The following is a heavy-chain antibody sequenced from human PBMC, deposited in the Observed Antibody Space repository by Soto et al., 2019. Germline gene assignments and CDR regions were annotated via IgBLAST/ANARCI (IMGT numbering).Heavy chain of an antibody. CDR2: IRSKAYGGTT. CDR1: GFTFGDYA. CDR3: TIVTGHIAAAGTADSFDY. J-gene: IGHJ4*02. D-gene: IGHD6-13*01. V-gene: IGHV3-49*03. Sequence: PGGSLRLSCTASGFTFGDYAMSWFRQAPGKGLEWVGFIRSKAYGGTTEYAASVKGRFTISRDDSKSIAYLQMNSLKTEDTAVYYRTIVTGHIAAAGTADSFDYWGQGTLVTVSS.